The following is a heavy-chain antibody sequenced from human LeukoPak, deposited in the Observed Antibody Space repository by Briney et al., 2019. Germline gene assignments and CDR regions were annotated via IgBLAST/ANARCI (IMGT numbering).Heavy chain of an antibody. Sequence: ASVKVSCKASGYTFTSYYMHWARQAPGQGLEWMGWISAYNGNTNYAQKLQGRVTMTTDTSTSTAYMELRSLRSDDTAVYYCARVVAGYEADYWGQGTLVTVSS. CDR1: GYTFTSYY. D-gene: IGHD6-19*01. V-gene: IGHV1-18*04. CDR2: ISAYNGNT. J-gene: IGHJ4*02. CDR3: ARVVAGYEADY.